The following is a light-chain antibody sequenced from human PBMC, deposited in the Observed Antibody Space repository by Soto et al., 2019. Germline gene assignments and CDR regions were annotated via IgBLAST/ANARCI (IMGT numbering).Light chain of an antibody. CDR1: QSIDSS. V-gene: IGKV1-5*01. Sequence: DIQMTQSPSTLSASVGDRVTITCRASQSIDSSLAWYQQKPRKGPKLLIYDASTLESGVPSRFSGSGLGTESALTISSLQPDDFATFYCQQYNSYGTFGQGTKVDIK. CDR2: DAS. J-gene: IGKJ2*01. CDR3: QQYNSYGT.